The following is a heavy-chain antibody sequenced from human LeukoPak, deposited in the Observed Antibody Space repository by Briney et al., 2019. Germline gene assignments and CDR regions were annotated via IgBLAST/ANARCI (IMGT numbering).Heavy chain of an antibody. Sequence: GGSLRLSCAASGFTFSSYAMSWVRQAPGKGLEWVSAISGSGGSTYYADSVKGRFTISRDNSKNTLYLQMNSLRAEDTAVYYCAKDGIQAINIVVVPAAIYPDYWGQGTLVTVSS. D-gene: IGHD2-2*02. CDR1: GFTFSSYA. CDR2: ISGSGGST. J-gene: IGHJ4*02. V-gene: IGHV3-23*01. CDR3: AKDGIQAINIVVVPAAIYPDY.